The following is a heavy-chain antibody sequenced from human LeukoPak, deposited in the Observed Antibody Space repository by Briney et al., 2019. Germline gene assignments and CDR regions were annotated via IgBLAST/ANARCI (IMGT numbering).Heavy chain of an antibody. D-gene: IGHD6-6*01. CDR2: IYYSGST. V-gene: IGHV4-59*01. J-gene: IGHJ6*03. CDR3: ARALYSSSFYYYYYMDV. Sequence: SETLSLTCTVSGGSISSYYWSWIRQPPGKGLEWIGYIYYSGSTNYNPSLKSRVTISVDTSKNQFSLKLSSVTAADTAVYSCARALYSSSFYYYYYMDVWGKGTTVTVSS. CDR1: GGSISSYY.